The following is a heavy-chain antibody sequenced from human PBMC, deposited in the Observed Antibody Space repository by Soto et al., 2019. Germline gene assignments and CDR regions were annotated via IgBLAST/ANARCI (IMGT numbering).Heavy chain of an antibody. J-gene: IGHJ5*02. CDR3: VRDGSKTLRDCFDP. CDR1: GGSMSKFY. Sequence: ETLSLTCSVSGGSMSKFYWSWIRKTAGKGLEWMGRVYATGTSDYNPSLRSRIAMSVDISKKTFSLRLRSVTAADTGVYYCVRDGSKTLRDCFDPWGQGILVTVSS. V-gene: IGHV4-4*07. CDR2: VYATGTS. D-gene: IGHD4-17*01.